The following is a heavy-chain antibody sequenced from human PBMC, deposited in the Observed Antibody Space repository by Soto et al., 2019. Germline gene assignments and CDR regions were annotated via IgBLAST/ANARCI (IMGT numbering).Heavy chain of an antibody. Sequence: SETLSLTCTVSGGSISSGGYYWSWIRQHPGKGLEWIGYIYYSGSTYYNPSLKSRVTISVDTSKNQFSLKLSSVTAADTAVYYCARDCSSTSCYVHWGQGTLVTVS. V-gene: IGHV4-31*03. CDR2: IYYSGST. CDR1: GGSISSGGYY. D-gene: IGHD2-2*01. J-gene: IGHJ4*02. CDR3: ARDCSSTSCYVH.